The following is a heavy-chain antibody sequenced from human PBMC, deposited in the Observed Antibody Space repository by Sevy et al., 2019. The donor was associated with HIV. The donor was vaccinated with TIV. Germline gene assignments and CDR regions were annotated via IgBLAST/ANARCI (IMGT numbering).Heavy chain of an antibody. CDR2: ISTGGGFT. CDR3: AKDFLSPNYYGTQFDF. V-gene: IGHV3-23*01. J-gene: IGHJ4*02. CDR1: GFTFNSYA. D-gene: IGHD3-10*01. Sequence: GGSLRLSCATSGFTFNSYAMSWVRQAPGKGLQSVSTISTGGGFTYYADSVKGRFSISRDNFNNTLFLQMNSLRADDTAMYYCAKDFLSPNYYGTQFDFWGQGTVVTVSS.